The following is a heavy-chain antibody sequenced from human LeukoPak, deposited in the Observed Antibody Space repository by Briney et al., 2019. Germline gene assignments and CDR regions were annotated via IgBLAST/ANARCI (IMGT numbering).Heavy chain of an antibody. V-gene: IGHV3-30*04. D-gene: IGHD6-13*01. Sequence: PGGSLRLSCATSGFSFSMSAMHWVRLAPGKGLEWVAGISFDGANKFSGDSVKGRFSISRDNSKNSLYLQMNSLGLDDTAVYFCARGRAGVAAAGFDYWGQGTLVTVSS. CDR3: ARGRAGVAAAGFDY. CDR1: GFSFSMSA. J-gene: IGHJ4*02. CDR2: ISFDGANK.